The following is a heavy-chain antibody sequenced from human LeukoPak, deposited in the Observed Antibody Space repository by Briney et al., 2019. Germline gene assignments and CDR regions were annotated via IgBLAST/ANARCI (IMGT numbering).Heavy chain of an antibody. V-gene: IGHV4-39*01. CDR1: GGSISSSSYY. CDR3: ARPTTARNTDY. Sequence: SETLSLTCTVSGGSISSSSYYWGWIRQPPGKGLEWIGSIYYSGSTYYNPSLKSRVTISVDTSKNQFSLKLSSVTAADTAVYYCARPTTARNTDYWGQGTLVTVSS. CDR2: IYYSGST. D-gene: IGHD4-17*01. J-gene: IGHJ4*02.